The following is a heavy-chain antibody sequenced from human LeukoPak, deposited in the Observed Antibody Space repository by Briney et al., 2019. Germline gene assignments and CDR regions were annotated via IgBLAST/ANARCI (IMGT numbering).Heavy chain of an antibody. D-gene: IGHD6-19*01. CDR2: ISGSGGST. J-gene: IGHJ4*02. CDR1: GFTFSSYA. CDR3: AKGTGYSSGWPQTFDY. Sequence: GGSLRLSCAASGFTFSSYAMSWVRQAPGKGLEWVSAISGSGGSTYYADSVKGRFTISRDNSRNTLYLQMNSLRAEDTAVYYCAKGTGYSSGWPQTFDYWGQGTLVTVSS. V-gene: IGHV3-23*01.